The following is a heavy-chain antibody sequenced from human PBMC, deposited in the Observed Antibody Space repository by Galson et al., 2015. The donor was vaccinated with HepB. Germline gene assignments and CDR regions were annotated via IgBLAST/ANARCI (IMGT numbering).Heavy chain of an antibody. CDR2: IKSKTDGGTT. Sequence: LRLSCAASGFTFSNAWMSWVRQAPGKGLEWVGRIKSKTDGGTTDYAAPVEGRFTISRDDSKNTLYLQMNSLKTEDTAVYYCTTDYYDSTTYDAFDIWGQGTMVTVSS. CDR3: TTDYYDSTTYDAFDI. J-gene: IGHJ3*02. CDR1: GFTFSNAW. D-gene: IGHD3-22*01. V-gene: IGHV3-15*01.